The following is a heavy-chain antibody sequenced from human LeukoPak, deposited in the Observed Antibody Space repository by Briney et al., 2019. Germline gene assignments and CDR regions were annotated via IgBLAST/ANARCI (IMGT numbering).Heavy chain of an antibody. CDR3: ARATSSWYPY. J-gene: IGHJ4*02. V-gene: IGHV3-23*01. Sequence: PGGSLRLSCAASGFTFRSSAMSWVRQAPGKGLERVSSISGSGGNTYYADSVKGRFTISRDTSKNTLYVQMNSLRDEDTAIYYCARATSSWYPYWGQGTLVTVSS. CDR2: ISGSGGNT. D-gene: IGHD6-13*01. CDR1: GFTFRSSA.